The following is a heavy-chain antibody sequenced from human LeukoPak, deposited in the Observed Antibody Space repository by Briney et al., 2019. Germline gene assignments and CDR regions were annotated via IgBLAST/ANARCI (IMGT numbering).Heavy chain of an antibody. CDR2: IRYDGSNK. D-gene: IGHD6-6*01. CDR1: GFTFSSYG. V-gene: IGHV3-30*02. Sequence: PGGSLRLSCAASGFTFSSYGMHWVRQAPGKGLEWVAFIRYDGSNKYYADSVKGRFTISRDNSKNTLYMQMNSLRVEDTAVYYCARGASYSRSSGGADFDYWGQGTLVTVSS. J-gene: IGHJ4*02. CDR3: ARGASYSRSSGGADFDY.